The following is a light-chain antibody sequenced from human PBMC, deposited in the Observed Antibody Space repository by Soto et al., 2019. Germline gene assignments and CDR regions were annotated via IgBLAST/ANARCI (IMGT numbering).Light chain of an antibody. Sequence: QSVLTQPPSASASLGASVTLTCTLSSGYSNYKVDWYQQRPGKGPRFVMRVGTGGIVGCKGDGIPDRFSVLGSGLNRYLTIKNIQEEDESDYHCGADHGSGSNDVFGTGTKLTVL. V-gene: IGLV9-49*01. CDR3: GADHGSGSNDV. CDR1: SGYSNYK. J-gene: IGLJ1*01. CDR2: VGTGGIVG.